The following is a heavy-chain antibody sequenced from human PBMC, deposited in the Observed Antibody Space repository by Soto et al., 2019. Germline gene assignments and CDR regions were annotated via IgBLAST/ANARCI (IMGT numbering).Heavy chain of an antibody. CDR1: GFTFSSYG. J-gene: IGHJ4*02. CDR2: ISYDGSNK. V-gene: IGHV3-30*18. Sequence: GGSLRLSCAASGFTFSSYGMHWVRQAPGKGLEWVAVISYDGSNKYYADSVKGRFTISRDNSKNTLYLQMNSLRAEDTAVYYCAKDASGHFDYWAQGNLVTVSS. CDR3: AKDASGHFDY.